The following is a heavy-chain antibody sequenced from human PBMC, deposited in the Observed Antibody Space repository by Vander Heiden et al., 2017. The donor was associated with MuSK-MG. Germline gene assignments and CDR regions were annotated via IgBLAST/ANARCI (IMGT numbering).Heavy chain of an antibody. CDR2: ISWNSGSI. V-gene: IGHV3-9*01. Sequence: EVQLLESEGGLVQPGRSLRLSCAASGFTFDDYAMHWVRQAPGKGLEWVSGISWNSGSIGYADSVKGRFTISRDNAKNSLYLQMNSLRAEDTALYYCAKDMGGRGYSYGLVGAFDYWGQGTLVTVSS. J-gene: IGHJ4*02. D-gene: IGHD5-18*01. CDR1: GFTFDDYA. CDR3: AKDMGGRGYSYGLVGAFDY.